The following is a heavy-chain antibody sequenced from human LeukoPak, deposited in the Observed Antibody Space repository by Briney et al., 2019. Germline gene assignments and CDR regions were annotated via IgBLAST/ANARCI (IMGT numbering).Heavy chain of an antibody. CDR2: IDPSDSHT. CDR3: ARHVYCSSTSCYAAFDI. D-gene: IGHD2-2*01. J-gene: IGHJ3*02. V-gene: IGHV5-10-1*01. CDR1: GSSFTSYW. Sequence: GESLKISCQGSGSSFTSYWISWVRQLPGKGLEWMGRIDPSDSHTNYSPSFQGHVTIPADKSISTAYLQWSSMKASDTAMYYCARHVYCSSTSCYAAFDIWGQGTMVTVSS.